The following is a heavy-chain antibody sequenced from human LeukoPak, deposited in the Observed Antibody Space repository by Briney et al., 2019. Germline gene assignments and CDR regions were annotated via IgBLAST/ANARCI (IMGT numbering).Heavy chain of an antibody. J-gene: IGHJ5*02. CDR2: IYYSGST. Sequence: TSETLSLTCTVPGGSISSGGYYWSWIRQHPGKGLEWLAYIYYSGSTYYNPSLKSRVTISVDASKSQSSLKLFSVTAADTAVYYCARDTRTNANWFDHWGQGTLVTVSS. V-gene: IGHV4-31*03. CDR1: GGSISSGGYY. CDR3: ARDTRTNANWFDH.